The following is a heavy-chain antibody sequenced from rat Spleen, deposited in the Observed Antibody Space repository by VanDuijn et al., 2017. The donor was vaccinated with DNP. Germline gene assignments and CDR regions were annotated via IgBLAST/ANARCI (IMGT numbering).Heavy chain of an antibody. D-gene: IGHD1-2*01. CDR2: ISYEGSST. J-gene: IGHJ3*01. CDR1: GFTFSNYY. Sequence: EVQLVESGGGPVQPGRSLKVSCAASGFTFSNYYMAWVRQAPTKGLEWVAYISYEGSSTYYGDSVKGRFTISRDNAKSTLYLQMNSLRSEDTATYYCVRPLGYSSYGFAYWGQGTLVTVSS. V-gene: IGHV5-22*01. CDR3: VRPLGYSSYGFAY.